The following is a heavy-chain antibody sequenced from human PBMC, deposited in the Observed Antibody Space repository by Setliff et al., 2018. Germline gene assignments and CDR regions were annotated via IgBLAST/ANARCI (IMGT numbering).Heavy chain of an antibody. V-gene: IGHV4-39*07. CDR3: ARSPDCSSTSCYSPSPFDY. CDR2: IYYSGST. D-gene: IGHD2-2*01. Sequence: PSETLSLTCTVSGGSISSRSYYWGWIRQPPGKGLEWIGSIYYSGSTYYNPSLKSRVTISVDTSKNQFSLKLSSVTAADTAVYYCARSPDCSSTSCYSPSPFDYWGQGTLVTVSS. J-gene: IGHJ4*02. CDR1: GGSISSRSYY.